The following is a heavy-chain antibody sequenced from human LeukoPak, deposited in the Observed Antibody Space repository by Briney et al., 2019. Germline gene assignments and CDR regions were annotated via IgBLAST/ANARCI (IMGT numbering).Heavy chain of an antibody. V-gene: IGHV3-30*18. J-gene: IGHJ6*02. CDR3: AKDPEYCSSTSCSTTYYYGMDV. CDR1: GFTFSSYG. Sequence: GGSLRLSCAASGFTFSSYGMHWVRQAPGKGLEWVAVISYDGSNKYYADSAKGRFTISRDNSKNTLYLQMNSLRAEDTAVYYCAKDPEYCSSTSCSTTYYYGMDVWGQGTTVTVSS. D-gene: IGHD2-2*02. CDR2: ISYDGSNK.